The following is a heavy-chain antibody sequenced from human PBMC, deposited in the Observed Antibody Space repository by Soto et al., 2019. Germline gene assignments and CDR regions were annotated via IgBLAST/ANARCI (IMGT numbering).Heavy chain of an antibody. D-gene: IGHD3-9*01. CDR1: GFTFSDHY. CDR3: TRDPRLVDY. CDR2: ISGTSAAT. V-gene: IGHV3-11*05. J-gene: IGHJ4*01. Sequence: QVHLVESGGGLVEPGGSLRLSCSASGFTFSDHYMTWIRQAPGKGLEWISYISGTSAATNYADSVKGRFTISRDNAKNSLYLQMSGLRVEDTAVYYCTRDPRLVDYWGQGTRVTVSS.